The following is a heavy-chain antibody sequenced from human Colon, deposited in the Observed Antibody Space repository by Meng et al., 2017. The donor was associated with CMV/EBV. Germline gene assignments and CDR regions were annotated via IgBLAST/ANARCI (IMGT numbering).Heavy chain of an antibody. CDR3: ARGRHSTFDV. J-gene: IGHJ3*01. CDR2: TFYRSEWQH. D-gene: IGHD2/OR15-2a*01. Sequence: SQTLSLTCAISGDSLFTNDVAWNWIRRSPSRGLEWLGRTFYRSEWQHDYSVSAKSRISVNADTSKNQFSLQLNSMSPEDTATYYCARGRHSTFDVWGQGTLVTVSS. CDR1: GDSLFTNDVA. V-gene: IGHV6-1*01.